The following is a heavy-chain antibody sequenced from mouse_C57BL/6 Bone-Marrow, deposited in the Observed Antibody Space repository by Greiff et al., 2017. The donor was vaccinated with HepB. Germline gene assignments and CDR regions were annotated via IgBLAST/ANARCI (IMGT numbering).Heavy chain of an antibody. Sequence: DVQLVESGGGLVQPKGSLKLSCAASGFTFNTYAMHWVRQAPGKGLEWVARIRSKSSNYATYYADSVKDRFTISRDDSQSMLYLQMNNLKTEDTAMYYCVRGGYYGRSSEYFDVWGTGTTVTVSS. J-gene: IGHJ1*03. V-gene: IGHV10-3*01. CDR3: VRGGYYGRSSEYFDV. D-gene: IGHD1-1*01. CDR2: IRSKSSNYAT. CDR1: GFTFNTYA.